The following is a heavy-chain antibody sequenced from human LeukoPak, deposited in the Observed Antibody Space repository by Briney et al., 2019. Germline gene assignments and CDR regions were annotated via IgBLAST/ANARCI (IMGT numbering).Heavy chain of an antibody. V-gene: IGHV4-31*03. J-gene: IGHJ4*02. CDR3: ARVNKDFWSGSTTQFDY. CDR2: IYYSGST. Sequence: SETLSLTCTVSGGSISSGGYYWSWIRQHPGKGLEWIGYIYYSGSTYYNPSLKSRVTISVDTSKNQFSLKLSSVTAADTAVYYCARVNKDFWSGSTTQFDYWGQGTLVTVSS. CDR1: GGSISSGGYY. D-gene: IGHD3-3*01.